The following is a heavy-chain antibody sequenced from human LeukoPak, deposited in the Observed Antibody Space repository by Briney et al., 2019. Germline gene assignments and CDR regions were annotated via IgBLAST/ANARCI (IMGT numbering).Heavy chain of an antibody. CDR3: IQLPYYYYYMDV. D-gene: IGHD5-18*01. J-gene: IGHJ6*03. CDR2: ISYDGSNK. V-gene: IGHV3-30-3*01. CDR1: GFTFSSYA. Sequence: PGGSLRLSCAASGFTFSSYAMHRVRQAPGKGLEWVAVISYDGSNKYYADSVKGRFTISRDNSKNTLYLQMNSLRAEDKKKRTWIQLPYYYYYMDVWGKGTTVTVSS.